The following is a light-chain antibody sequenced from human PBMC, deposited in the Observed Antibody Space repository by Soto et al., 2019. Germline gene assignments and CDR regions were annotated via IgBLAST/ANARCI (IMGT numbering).Light chain of an antibody. CDR2: QVS. CDR3: MQGTYWPYT. CDR1: QSPLYSDGNTY. Sequence: DVVMTQSPLSLPVTLGQPASISCRSSQSPLYSDGNTYLSWFHQRPGQSPRRLIYQVSHRDSGVTDRFSGSGSGTDFTLQINRVEAEDLGVYYCMQGTYWPYTFGQGTKLEIK. J-gene: IGKJ2*01. V-gene: IGKV2-30*01.